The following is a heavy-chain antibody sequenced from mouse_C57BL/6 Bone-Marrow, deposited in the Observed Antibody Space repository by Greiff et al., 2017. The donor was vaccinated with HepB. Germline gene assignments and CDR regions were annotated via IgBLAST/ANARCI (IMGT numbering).Heavy chain of an antibody. V-gene: IGHV6-3*01. CDR2: IRLKSDNYAT. CDR1: GFTFSNYW. CDR3: TDPSWFAY. Sequence: EVHLVESGGGLVQPGGSMILSCVASGFTFSNYWMNWVRQSPEKGLEWVAQIRLKSDNYATLYAVSVKGRFTISRDDSKTSVYLQMNNLRAEDTGIYYCTDPSWFAYWGQGTLVTVSA. J-gene: IGHJ3*01.